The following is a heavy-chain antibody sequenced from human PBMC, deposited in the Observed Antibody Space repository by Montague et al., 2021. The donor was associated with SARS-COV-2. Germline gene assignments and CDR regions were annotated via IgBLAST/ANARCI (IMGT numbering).Heavy chain of an antibody. CDR2: IYDSGST. D-gene: IGHD5-12*01. V-gene: IGHV4-39*02. J-gene: IGHJ3*02. Sequence: SETPSLTCTVSGGSISSNNYYWDWIRQPPGKGLEWIGSIYDSGSTYYNPSLKSRVTISVDTSKNHFSLKLNSVTAADTAVYYCARRGRKLLPVATTIGGFDIWGQGTMVTVSS. CDR3: ARRGRKLLPVATTIGGFDI. CDR1: GGSISSNNYY.